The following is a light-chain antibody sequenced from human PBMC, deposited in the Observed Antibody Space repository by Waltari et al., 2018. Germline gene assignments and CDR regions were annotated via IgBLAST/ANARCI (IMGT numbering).Light chain of an antibody. Sequence: DIQLTQSPSFLSASVGDRVTITCRASQGISTYLAWYQQTPGKAPKLLIYGASTLQSGVPSRFSGSGSGTEFTLTISSLQPEDFATYYCQQINSYDTFGQGTKLEIK. J-gene: IGKJ2*01. CDR1: QGISTY. CDR2: GAS. V-gene: IGKV1-9*01. CDR3: QQINSYDT.